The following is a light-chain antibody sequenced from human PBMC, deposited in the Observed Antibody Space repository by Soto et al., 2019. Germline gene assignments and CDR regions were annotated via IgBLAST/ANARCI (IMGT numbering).Light chain of an antibody. V-gene: IGKV3-15*01. CDR1: QSVSSN. CDR3: QQYDNWPSMYT. J-gene: IGKJ2*01. CDR2: GAS. Sequence: EIVMTQSPATLSVSPGERATLSCRASQSVSSNLAWYQQKPGQAPRLLIYGASTRATGIPARFSGSGSGTEFARTIGSVQSEDFAVYYCQQYDNWPSMYTFGQGTKLEIK.